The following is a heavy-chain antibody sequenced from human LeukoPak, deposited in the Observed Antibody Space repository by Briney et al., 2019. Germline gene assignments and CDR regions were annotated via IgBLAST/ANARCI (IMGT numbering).Heavy chain of an antibody. J-gene: IGHJ4*02. D-gene: IGHD4-11*01. V-gene: IGHV3-33*06. CDR3: AKDAQRGFDYSNSLEY. Sequence: GRSLRLSCAASGFTFSHYGMHWVRQAPGRGLEWVAVIWNDGSNKYYADSVKGRFTISRDNSQNTVNLHMNSLRAEDTAVYYCAKDAQRGFDYSNSLEYWGQGTLVTVSS. CDR1: GFTFSHYG. CDR2: IWNDGSNK.